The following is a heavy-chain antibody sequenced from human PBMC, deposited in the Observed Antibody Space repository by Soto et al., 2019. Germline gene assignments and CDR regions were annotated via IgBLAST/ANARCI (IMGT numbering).Heavy chain of an antibody. CDR2: IIPIFGTA. CDR1: GGTFSSYA. CDR3: ARAPRYCSGGSCYHD. Sequence: QVQLVQSGAEVKKPGSSVKVSCKASGGTFSSYAISWVRQAPGQGLEWMGGIIPIFGTANYAQKFQGRVTISADESTSTAYMERSSLRSEDTAVYYCARAPRYCSGGSCYHDWGQGTLVTVSS. J-gene: IGHJ4*02. V-gene: IGHV1-69*01. D-gene: IGHD2-15*01.